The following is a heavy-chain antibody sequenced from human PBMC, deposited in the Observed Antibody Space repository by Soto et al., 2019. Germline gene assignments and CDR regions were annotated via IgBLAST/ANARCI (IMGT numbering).Heavy chain of an antibody. J-gene: IGHJ4*02. CDR2: FYYSGIT. Sequence: QLQLQESGPGLVKPSETLSLTCTVSGGSISSSGYYWGWIRQPPGKGLEWIGSFYYSGITYYNPSLKSRVTVSVDTSKNQFSLKLSSVTAADTAVYYCARQYGAAVFDYWGQGTLVTVSS. CDR1: GGSISSSGYY. D-gene: IGHD6-13*01. CDR3: ARQYGAAVFDY. V-gene: IGHV4-39*01.